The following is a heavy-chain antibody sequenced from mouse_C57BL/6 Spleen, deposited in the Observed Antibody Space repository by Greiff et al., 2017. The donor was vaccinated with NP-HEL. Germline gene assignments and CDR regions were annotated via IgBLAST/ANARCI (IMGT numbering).Heavy chain of an antibody. D-gene: IGHD4-1*01. CDR2: IDPSDSYT. V-gene: IGHV1-59*01. J-gene: IGHJ1*03. CDR3: ARTGSRYFDV. Sequence: VKLQQPGAELVRPGTSVKLSCKASGYTFTSYWMHWVKQRPGQGLEWIGVIDPSDSYTNYNQKFKGKATLTVDTSSSTAYMQLSSLTSEDSAVYYCARTGSRYFDVWGTGTTVTVSS. CDR1: GYTFTSYW.